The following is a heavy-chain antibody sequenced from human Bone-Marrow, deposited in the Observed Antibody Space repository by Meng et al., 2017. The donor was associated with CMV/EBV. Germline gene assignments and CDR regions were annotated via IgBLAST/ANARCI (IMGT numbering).Heavy chain of an antibody. CDR3: ARESLLWFGESQSRPNKMPFDI. D-gene: IGHD3-10*01. V-gene: IGHV1-69*05. CDR2: IIPIFGTA. J-gene: IGHJ3*02. CDR1: GGTFSSYA. Sequence: SVKVSCKASGGTFSSYAISWVRQAPGQGLEWMGGIIPIFGTANYAQKFQGRVTITTDESTSTAYMELSSLRSEDTAVYYCARESLLWFGESQSRPNKMPFDIWGEATMATFSS.